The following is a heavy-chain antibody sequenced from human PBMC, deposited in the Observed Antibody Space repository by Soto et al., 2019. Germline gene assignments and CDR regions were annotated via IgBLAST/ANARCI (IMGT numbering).Heavy chain of an antibody. V-gene: IGHV3-48*01. CDR1: GFTFSSYS. D-gene: IGHD3-16*01. Sequence: GGSLRLSCAASGFTFSSYSMNWVRQAPGKGLEWVSYISSSSSTIYYADSVKGRFTISRDKAKNSLYMQMNSLRADDTAVYYCARDQGTSIRITFGAMDVWGKGTTVTVSS. J-gene: IGHJ6*03. CDR2: ISSSSSTI. CDR3: ARDQGTSIRITFGAMDV.